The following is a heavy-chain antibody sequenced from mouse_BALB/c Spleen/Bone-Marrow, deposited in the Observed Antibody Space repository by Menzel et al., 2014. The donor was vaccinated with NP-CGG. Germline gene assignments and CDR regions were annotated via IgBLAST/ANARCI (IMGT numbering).Heavy chain of an antibody. CDR3: ARGIGSPFDY. J-gene: IGHJ2*01. V-gene: IGHV3-8*02. Sequence: EVKLMESGPSLVKPSQTLSLTCSVTGDSITSSYWNWIRKFPGNKLEYMGYISYSGNAYYNPSLKSRISLTRDTSKNXYSLHLKSVTPEDTAPYFSARGIGSPFDYWGQGTTLTVSS. CDR1: GDSITSSY. CDR2: ISYSGNA. D-gene: IGHD1-2*01.